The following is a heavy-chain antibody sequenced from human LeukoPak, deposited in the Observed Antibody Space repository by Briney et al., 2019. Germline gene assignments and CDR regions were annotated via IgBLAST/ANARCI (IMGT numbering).Heavy chain of an antibody. CDR3: GKEGGA. CDR2: IGGRGGST. J-gene: IGHJ5*02. V-gene: IGHV3-23*01. D-gene: IGHD3-16*01. Sequence: PGGSPRLSCEASGFRFSDFTMTWVRQAPGKGPEWVSAIGGRGGSTYYADSVGGRFTISRDNSKDIVYLQMNSLKVEDTATYYCGKEGGAWGQGTKVTVSS. CDR1: GFRFSDFT.